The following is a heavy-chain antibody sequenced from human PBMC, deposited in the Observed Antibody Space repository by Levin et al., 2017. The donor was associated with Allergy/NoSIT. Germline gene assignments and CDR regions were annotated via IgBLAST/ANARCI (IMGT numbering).Heavy chain of an antibody. J-gene: IGHJ4*02. Sequence: HPGGSLRLSCAASGFTFSSYEMNWVRQAPGKGLEWVSYISSSGSTIYYADSVKGRFTISRDNAKNSLYLQMNSLRAEDTAVYYCARAPVGAIPDYWGQGTLVTVSS. CDR3: ARAPVGAIPDY. CDR1: GFTFSSYE. D-gene: IGHD1-26*01. CDR2: ISSSGSTI. V-gene: IGHV3-48*03.